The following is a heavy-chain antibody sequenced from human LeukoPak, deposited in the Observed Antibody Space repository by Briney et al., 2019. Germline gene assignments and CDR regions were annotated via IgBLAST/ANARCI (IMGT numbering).Heavy chain of an antibody. Sequence: SETLSLTCTVSGVSISTYYWNWIRQPPGKGLEWIGHTYNSGRTNYNPSLKSRVTISVDTSKNQFSLKLSSVTAADTAVYYCARDGSATYFNWFDPWGQGTLVTVAS. J-gene: IGHJ5*02. CDR3: ARDGSATYFNWFDP. CDR2: TYNSGRT. D-gene: IGHD2-15*01. V-gene: IGHV4-59*01. CDR1: GVSISTYY.